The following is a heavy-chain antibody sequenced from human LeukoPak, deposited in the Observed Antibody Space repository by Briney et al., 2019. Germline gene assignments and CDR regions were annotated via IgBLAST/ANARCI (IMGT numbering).Heavy chain of an antibody. D-gene: IGHD3-9*01. J-gene: IGHJ4*02. CDR1: GFTFSSYS. CDR3: ASEFLQDILTGYYDY. V-gene: IGHV3-21*01. Sequence: GGSLRLSCAASGFTFSSYSMNWVRQAPGKGLEWVSSISSSSSYIYYADSVKGRFTISRDNAKNSLYLQMNSLRAEDTAVYYCASEFLQDILTGYYDYWGQGTLVTVSS. CDR2: ISSSSSYI.